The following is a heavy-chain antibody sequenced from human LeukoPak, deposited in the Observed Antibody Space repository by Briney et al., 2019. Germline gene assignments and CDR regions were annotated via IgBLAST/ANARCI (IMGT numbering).Heavy chain of an antibody. D-gene: IGHD6-19*01. CDR2: INHSGST. CDR1: GGSFSGYY. CDR3: ARAFSSGWHFDY. V-gene: IGHV4-34*01. J-gene: IGHJ4*02. Sequence: SETLSLTCAVYGGSFSGYYWSWIRQPPGKGLEWIGEINHSGSTNYNPSLKSRVTISVDTSKNQFSLKLSSVTAADTAVYYCARAFSSGWHFDYWGQGTLVTVSS.